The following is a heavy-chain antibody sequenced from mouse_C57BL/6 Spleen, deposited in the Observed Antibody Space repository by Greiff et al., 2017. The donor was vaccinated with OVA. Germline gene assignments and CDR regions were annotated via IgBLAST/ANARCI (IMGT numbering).Heavy chain of an antibody. J-gene: IGHJ2*01. D-gene: IGHD2-2*01. CDR3: AFYYGYAEGYFDY. CDR2: INPSNGGT. Sequence: VKLQQPGTELVKPGASVKLSCKASGYTFTSYWMHWVKQRPGQGLEWIGNINPSNGGTNYNEKFKSKATLTVDKSSSTAYMQLSSLTSEDSAVYYCAFYYGYAEGYFDYWGQGTTLTVSS. CDR1: GYTFTSYW. V-gene: IGHV1-53*01.